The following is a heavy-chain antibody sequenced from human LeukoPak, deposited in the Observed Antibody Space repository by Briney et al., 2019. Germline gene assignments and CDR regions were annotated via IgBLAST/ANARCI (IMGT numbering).Heavy chain of an antibody. CDR2: INPNSGGT. D-gene: IGHD2-2*01. CDR3: ARADCTSCPGYGAFDI. CDR1: GYTFTGYY. Sequence: ASVKVTCKASGYTFTGYYMHWVRQAPGQGLEWVGWINPNSGGTNYAQEFQGRVTIARDTSISTAYMELSRLRSDDTAVYYCARADCTSCPGYGAFDIWGQGTMVTVSS. J-gene: IGHJ3*02. V-gene: IGHV1-2*02.